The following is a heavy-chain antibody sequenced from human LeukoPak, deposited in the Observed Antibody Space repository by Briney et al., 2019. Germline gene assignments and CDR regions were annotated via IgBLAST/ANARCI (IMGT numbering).Heavy chain of an antibody. CDR2: IDKKDNLYAT. CDR3: TRDRGTYNWLDP. V-gene: IGHV3-73*01. CDR1: GFTFSGSA. J-gene: IGHJ5*02. D-gene: IGHD2-15*01. Sequence: GGSLRLSCAASGFTFSGSAVHWVRQSSGKGLEWVGHIDKKDNLYATAYAESVKGRFTISRDDSKDTAFLHMDSLKTEGTALYYCTRDRGTYNWLDPWGQGTLVTVSS.